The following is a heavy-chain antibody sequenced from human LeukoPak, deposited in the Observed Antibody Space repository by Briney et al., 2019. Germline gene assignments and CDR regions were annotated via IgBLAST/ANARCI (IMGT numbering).Heavy chain of an antibody. J-gene: IGHJ4*02. CDR2: ISGSGDST. D-gene: IGHD6-13*01. Sequence: GRSRRLSCAASGFTFSSYATSWVRQAPGKGLEWVSAISGSGDSTYYGDSVKGRFTISRDNSKNTLYLQMNSLRAEDTAVYYCAKTRPLDSSSWSHGDYWGQGTLVTVSS. CDR1: GFTFSSYA. CDR3: AKTRPLDSSSWSHGDY. V-gene: IGHV3-23*01.